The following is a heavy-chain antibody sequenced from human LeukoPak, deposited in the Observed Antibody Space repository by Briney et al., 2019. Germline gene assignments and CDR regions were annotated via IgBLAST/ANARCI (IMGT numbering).Heavy chain of an antibody. J-gene: IGHJ3*02. CDR2: IYYSGST. CDR3: ARGGYYDPHAFDI. V-gene: IGHV4-31*03. CDR1: GGSISSGGYY. Sequence: SQTLSLTCTVSGGSISSGGYYWSWIRQHPGKGLEWIGYIYYSGSTYYNPSLRSRVTISVDTSKNQFSLKLSSVTAADTAVYYCARGGYYDPHAFDIWGQGTMVTVSS. D-gene: IGHD3-22*01.